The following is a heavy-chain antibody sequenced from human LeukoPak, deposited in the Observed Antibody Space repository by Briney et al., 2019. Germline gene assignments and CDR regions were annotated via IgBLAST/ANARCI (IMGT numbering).Heavy chain of an antibody. CDR3: ARSPSYDFWSGYYRGNWFDP. Sequence: PSETLSLTCTVSGGSISSGGYYRSWIRQHPGKGLEWIGYIYYSGSTYYNPSLKSRVTISVDTSKNQFSLKLSSVTAADTAVYYCARSPSYDFWSGYYRGNWFDPWGQGTLVTVSS. CDR2: IYYSGST. V-gene: IGHV4-31*03. D-gene: IGHD3-3*01. J-gene: IGHJ5*02. CDR1: GGSISSGGYY.